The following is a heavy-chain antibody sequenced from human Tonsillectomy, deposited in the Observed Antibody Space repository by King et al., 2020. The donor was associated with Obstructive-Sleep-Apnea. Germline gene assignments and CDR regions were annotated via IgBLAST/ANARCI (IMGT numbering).Heavy chain of an antibody. CDR2: IYYSVST. CDR3: ARIPGTSSGSYLGFDY. V-gene: IGHV4-59*01. CDR1: GGSISSYY. J-gene: IGHJ4*02. Sequence: VQLQESGPGLVKPSETLSLTCTVSGGSISSYYWSWIRQPPGKGLEWIGYIYYSVSTNYNPSLKSLVTISGDTSKNQFSLKLSSVTAADTAVYFCARIPGTSSGSYLGFDYWGQGTLVTVSS. D-gene: IGHD3-10*01.